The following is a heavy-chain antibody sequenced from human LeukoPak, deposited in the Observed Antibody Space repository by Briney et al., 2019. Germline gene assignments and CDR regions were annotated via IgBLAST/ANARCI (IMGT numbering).Heavy chain of an antibody. CDR2: IYYSGTT. CDR1: GGSISAKSYSSNNH. D-gene: IGHD4-23*01. J-gene: IGHJ4*02. CDR3: ARLEATVLTRTIDY. Sequence: SETLSLTCTVSGGSISAKSYSSNNHWGWIRQPPGKGLEWIGSIYYSGTTYYNPSLKSRVTISVDTSKNQFSLKLSSVTATDTAIYCCARLEATVLTRTIDYWGQGTLVTVSS. V-gene: IGHV4-39*01.